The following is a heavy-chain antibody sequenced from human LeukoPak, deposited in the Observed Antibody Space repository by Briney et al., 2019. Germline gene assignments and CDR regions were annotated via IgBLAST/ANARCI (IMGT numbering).Heavy chain of an antibody. CDR2: INHSGST. J-gene: IGHJ4*02. CDR3: ARGHFNYDFWSGYYPFDY. D-gene: IGHD3-3*01. CDR1: GGSFSGYY. V-gene: IGHV4-34*01. Sequence: PSETLSLTCAVYGGSFSGYYWSWIRQPPGKGLEWIGEINHSGSTNYNPSLKSRVTISVDTSKNQFSLKLSSVTAADTAVYYCARGHFNYDFWSGYYPFDYWGQGTLVTVSS.